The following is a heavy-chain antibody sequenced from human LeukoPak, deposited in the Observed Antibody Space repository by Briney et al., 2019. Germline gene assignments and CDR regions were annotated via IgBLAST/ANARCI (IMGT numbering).Heavy chain of an antibody. V-gene: IGHV3-21*01. CDR3: ARDWGGDYGDFEPGMELKDNWFDP. J-gene: IGHJ5*02. CDR1: GFTFSSYS. D-gene: IGHD4-17*01. Sequence: GGSLRLSCAASGFTFSSYSMNWVRQAPGKGLEWVSSISSSSSYIYYADSVKGRFTISRDNAKNSLYLQMNSLRAEDTAVYYCARDWGGDYGDFEPGMELKDNWFDPWGQGTLVTVSS. CDR2: ISSSSSYI.